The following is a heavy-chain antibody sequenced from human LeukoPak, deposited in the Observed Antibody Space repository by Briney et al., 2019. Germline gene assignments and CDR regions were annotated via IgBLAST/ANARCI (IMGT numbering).Heavy chain of an antibody. D-gene: IGHD6-25*01. CDR3: ARDPPRAAWVFDY. J-gene: IGHJ4*02. CDR2: ITSGGGTT. CDR1: GFTFSNYA. V-gene: IGHV3-23*01. Sequence: PGGSLRLSCAASGFTFSNYAMSWVRQAPGKALEWVSAITSGGGTTYYAGSVKGRFTISRDNSKNTLYLKMKSMRAEDTAVYYCARDPPRAAWVFDYWGQGTLVSVSS.